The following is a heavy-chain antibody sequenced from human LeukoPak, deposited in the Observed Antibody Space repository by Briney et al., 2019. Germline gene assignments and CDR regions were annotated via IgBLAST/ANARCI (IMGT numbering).Heavy chain of an antibody. J-gene: IGHJ3*02. CDR3: ARGPTVTTYDAFDI. V-gene: IGHV1-8*03. Sequence: ASVKVSCKASGYTFTGYYMHWVRQAPGQGLEWMGWMNPNSGNTGYAQKFQGRVTITRNTSISTAYMELSSLRSEDTAVYYCARGPTVTTYDAFDIWGQGTMVTVSS. CDR1: GYTFTGYY. D-gene: IGHD4-17*01. CDR2: MNPNSGNT.